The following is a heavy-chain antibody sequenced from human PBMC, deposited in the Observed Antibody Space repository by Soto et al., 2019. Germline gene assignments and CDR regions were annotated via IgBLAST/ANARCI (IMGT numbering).Heavy chain of an antibody. J-gene: IGHJ4*02. CDR3: ALRFYPYSSDWDWGMFDF. CDR2: IYWDDDK. CDR1: GFSLSTSGVG. D-gene: IGHD3-22*01. Sequence: QITLQQSGPTRVKPTQTLTLTCTFSGFSLSTSGVGVGWIRQPPGKALEWLAFIYWDDDKRYSSSLKSRLTITKDASKNLVLLTMTNVDPEDTATYYCALRFYPYSSDWDWGMFDFWGQGTPVTVSS. V-gene: IGHV2-5*02.